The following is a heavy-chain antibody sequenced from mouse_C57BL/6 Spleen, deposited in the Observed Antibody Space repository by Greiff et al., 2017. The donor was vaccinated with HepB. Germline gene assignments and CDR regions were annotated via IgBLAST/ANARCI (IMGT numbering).Heavy chain of an antibody. CDR3: ARGTRRLLAY. CDR1: GYTFTSYW. J-gene: IGHJ3*01. V-gene: IGHV1-69*01. D-gene: IGHD3-2*02. Sequence: QVQLQQPGAELVMPGASVKLSCKASGYTFTSYWMHWVKQRPGQGLEWIGEIDPSDSYTNYNQKFKGKSTLTVDKSSSTAYMQLSSLTSEDSAVYYCARGTRRLLAYWGQGTLVTVSA. CDR2: IDPSDSYT.